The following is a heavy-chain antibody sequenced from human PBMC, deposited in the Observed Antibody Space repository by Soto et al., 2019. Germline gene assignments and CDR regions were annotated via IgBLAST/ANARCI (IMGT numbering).Heavy chain of an antibody. J-gene: IGHJ6*03. CDR3: ARAFEDTMVRGIYYYYYMDV. Sequence: ASVKVSCKASGYTFTSYGIIWVRQAPGQGLEWMGWISAYNGNTNYAQKLQGRVTMTTDTSTSTAYMELRSLRSDDTAVYYCARAFEDTMVRGIYYYYYMDVWGKGTTVTVSS. CDR2: ISAYNGNT. CDR1: GYTFTSYG. V-gene: IGHV1-18*01. D-gene: IGHD3-10*01.